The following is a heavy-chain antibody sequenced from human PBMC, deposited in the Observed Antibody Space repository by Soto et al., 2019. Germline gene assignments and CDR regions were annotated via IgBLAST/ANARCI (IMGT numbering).Heavy chain of an antibody. J-gene: IGHJ6*02. CDR3: ARDRKVFGAYYGMDV. CDR2: IWYDGSNK. CDR1: GFTFSSYG. D-gene: IGHD3-3*01. V-gene: IGHV3-33*01. Sequence: PGGSLRLSCAASGFTFSSYGMHWVRQAPGKGLEWVAVIWYDGSNKYYADSVKGRFTISRDNSKNTLYLQMNSLRAEDTAVYYCARDRKVFGAYYGMDVWGQGTTVTVSS.